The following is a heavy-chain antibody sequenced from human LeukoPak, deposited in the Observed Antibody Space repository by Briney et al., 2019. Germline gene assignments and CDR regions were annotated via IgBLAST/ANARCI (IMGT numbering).Heavy chain of an antibody. CDR1: GFTFSSYA. CDR2: IGSRGSTT. CDR3: ARDLSRTEQQLVFLDY. V-gene: IGHV3-23*01. D-gene: IGHD6-13*01. Sequence: GGSLRLSCAASGFTFSSYAMSWVRQAPGKGLEWVSAIGSRGSTTYYGDSVKGRFTISRDNSKNTLYLQMNSLRAEDTAVYYCARDLSRTEQQLVFLDYWGQGTLVTVSS. J-gene: IGHJ4*02.